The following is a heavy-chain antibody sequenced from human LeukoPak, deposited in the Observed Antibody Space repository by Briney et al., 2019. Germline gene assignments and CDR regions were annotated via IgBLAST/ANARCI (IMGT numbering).Heavy chain of an antibody. CDR2: INPSGGST. D-gene: IGHD6-19*01. J-gene: IGHJ4*02. CDR3: ARVWNVAGNGGNQYYFDY. V-gene: IGHV1-46*01. Sequence: ASVKVSCKASGYTFTSYYMHWVRQAPGQGLEWMGIINPSGGSTSYAQKFQGRVTMTRDTSPSTVYMELSSLRSEDTAVYYCARVWNVAGNGGNQYYFDYWGQGTLVTVSS. CDR1: GYTFTSYY.